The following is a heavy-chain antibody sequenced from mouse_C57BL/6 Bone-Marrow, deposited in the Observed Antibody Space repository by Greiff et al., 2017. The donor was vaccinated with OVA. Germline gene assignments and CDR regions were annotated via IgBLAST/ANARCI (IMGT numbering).Heavy chain of an antibody. D-gene: IGHD1-1*01. CDR1: GYTFTSYW. J-gene: IGHJ2*01. CDR2: IYPGSGST. CDR3: ARYGYYYYGSSYWDY. Sequence: QVQLQQPGAELVKPGASVKMSCKASGYTFTSYWITWVKQRPGQGLEWIGDIYPGSGSTNYNEKFKSKATLTVDTSSSTAYMQLSSLTSEDSAVYYCARYGYYYYGSSYWDYWGQGTTLTVSS. V-gene: IGHV1-55*01.